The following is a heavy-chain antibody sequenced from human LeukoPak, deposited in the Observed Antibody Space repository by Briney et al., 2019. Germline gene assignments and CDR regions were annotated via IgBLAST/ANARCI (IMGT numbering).Heavy chain of an antibody. J-gene: IGHJ4*02. Sequence: GGSLRLSCAASGFTFSSCGFNWVRQATGKGLEWVSSIGPTGTDRYYADSVRGRFTISRDNAKNSMYLQMDSLRDEDTAVYCATETIGRHYDYWGQGTLLTVSS. D-gene: IGHD1-7*01. CDR3: ATETIGRHYDY. V-gene: IGHV3-21*01. CDR1: GFTFSSCG. CDR2: IGPTGTDR.